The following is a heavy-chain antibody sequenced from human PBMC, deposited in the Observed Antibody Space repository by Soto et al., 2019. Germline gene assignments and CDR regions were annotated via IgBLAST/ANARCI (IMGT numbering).Heavy chain of an antibody. CDR3: ARDRLRYNWNDFPYYYYGMDV. J-gene: IGHJ6*02. CDR1: GFTFSSYA. V-gene: IGHV3-30-3*01. D-gene: IGHD1-1*01. CDR2: ISYDGSNK. Sequence: QVQLVESGGGVVQPGRSLRLSCAASGFTFSSYAMHWVRQAPGKGLEWAAVISYDGSNKYYADSVKGRFTISRDNSKNTLYLQMNSLSAEDTAVYYCARDRLRYNWNDFPYYYYGMDVWGQGTTVTVSS.